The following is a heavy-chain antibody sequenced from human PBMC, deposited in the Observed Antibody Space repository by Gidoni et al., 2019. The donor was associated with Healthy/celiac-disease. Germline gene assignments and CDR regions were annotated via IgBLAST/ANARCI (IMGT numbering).Heavy chain of an antibody. J-gene: IGHJ6*03. CDR1: GGSFSGYS. V-gene: IGHV4-34*01. Sequence: QVQLQQWGAGLLKPSETLSLTCAVYGGSFSGYSWSWIRQPPGKGLEWIGEINHSGSTNYNPSLKSRVTISVDTSKNQFSLKLSSVTAADTAVYYCARGRFYYGSGSYPYYYYMDVWGKGTTVTVSS. D-gene: IGHD3-10*01. CDR2: INHSGST. CDR3: ARGRFYYGSGSYPYYYYMDV.